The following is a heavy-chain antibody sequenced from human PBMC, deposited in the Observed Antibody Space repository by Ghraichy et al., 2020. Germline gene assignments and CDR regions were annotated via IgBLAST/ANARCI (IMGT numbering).Heavy chain of an antibody. CDR3: ATIPYVYRCCYFDY. Sequence: ASVKVSCKVSGYTLTELSMHWVRQAPGKGLEWMAGFDPEDGETVYAQKFQGRVTMTEDTSTDTAYMELSSLRSEDTAVYYCATIPYVYRCCYFDYWGQGTLVTVSS. CDR2: FDPEDGET. V-gene: IGHV1-24*01. J-gene: IGHJ4*02. CDR1: GYTLTELS. D-gene: IGHD5-12*01.